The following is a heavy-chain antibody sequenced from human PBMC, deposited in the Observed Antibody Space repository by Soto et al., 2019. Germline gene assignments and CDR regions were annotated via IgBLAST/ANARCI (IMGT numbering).Heavy chain of an antibody. D-gene: IGHD3-10*01. J-gene: IGHJ6*02. V-gene: IGHV4-59*08. CDR3: ARLDHLGGSGVGWFGDTMGYYYGMDV. CDR1: GGSISSYY. CDR2: IYYSGST. Sequence: SETLSLTCTVSGGSISSYYWSWIRQPPGKGLEWIGYIYYSGSTNYNPSLKSRVTISVDTSKNQFSLKLSSVTAADTAVYYCARLDHLGGSGVGWFGDTMGYYYGMDVWGQGTTVTV.